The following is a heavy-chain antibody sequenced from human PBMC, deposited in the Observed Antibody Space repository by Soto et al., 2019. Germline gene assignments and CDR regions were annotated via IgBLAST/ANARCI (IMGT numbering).Heavy chain of an antibody. Sequence: TSETLSLTCTVSGGSISSYYWSWIRQPPGKGLEWIGYIYYSGSTNYNPSLKSRVTISVDTSKNQLSLKLSSVTAADTAVYYCARRYGYYFGYWGQGTLVTVSS. CDR3: ARRYGYYFGY. J-gene: IGHJ4*02. D-gene: IGHD4-17*01. CDR1: GGSISSYY. CDR2: IYYSGST. V-gene: IGHV4-59*08.